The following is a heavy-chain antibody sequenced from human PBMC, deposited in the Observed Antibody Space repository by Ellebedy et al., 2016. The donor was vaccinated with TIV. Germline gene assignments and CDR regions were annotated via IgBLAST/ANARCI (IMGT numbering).Heavy chain of an antibody. CDR2: VSGSGYNT. CDR3: ARGYSDDKGVDAFDI. D-gene: IGHD5-18*01. J-gene: IGHJ3*02. CDR1: GFTFSSYA. Sequence: PGGSLRLSCAASGFTFSSYAMSWVRQAPGKGLEWVSAVSGSGYNTYYADSVKGRITISRDNSKNTLYLQMKSLRAEDTAVYYCARGYSDDKGVDAFDIWGQGTMVTVSS. V-gene: IGHV3-23*01.